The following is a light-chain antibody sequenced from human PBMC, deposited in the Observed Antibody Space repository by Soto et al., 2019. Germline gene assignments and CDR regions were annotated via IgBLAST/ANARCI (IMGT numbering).Light chain of an antibody. V-gene: IGKV3-20*01. CDR2: GGS. Sequence: EIVMTQSPATLSVSPGERATLSCRASQSVRDNLGWYQQKPGQAPRLLIYGGSSRATGIPVRFSGSGSETDFTLTITRLEPEDFAVYYCQQYSSSRTFGQGTKVDIK. CDR1: QSVRDN. J-gene: IGKJ1*01. CDR3: QQYSSSRT.